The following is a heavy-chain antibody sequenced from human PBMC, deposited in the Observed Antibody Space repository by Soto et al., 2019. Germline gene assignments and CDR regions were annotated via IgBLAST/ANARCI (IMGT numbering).Heavy chain of an antibody. CDR3: GTYSGYYWKIEDYYYYGMDG. CDR1: GGTFSSYA. Sequence: SVKVSCKASGGTFSSYAISWVRQAPGQGLEWMGGIIPIFGTANYAQKFQGRVTITADESTSTAYMELSSLRSEDTAVYYCGTYSGYYWKIEDYYYYGMDGWAQGTTVTGSS. D-gene: IGHD5-12*01. J-gene: IGHJ6*02. V-gene: IGHV1-69*13. CDR2: IIPIFGTA.